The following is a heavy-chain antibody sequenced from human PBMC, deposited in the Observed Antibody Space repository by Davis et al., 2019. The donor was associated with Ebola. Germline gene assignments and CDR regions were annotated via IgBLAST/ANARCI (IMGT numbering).Heavy chain of an antibody. V-gene: IGHV4-34*01. J-gene: IGHJ4*02. D-gene: IGHD6-6*01. Sequence: MPGGSLRLSCAVYGGSFSGYYWSWIRQPPGKGLEWIGEINHSGSTNYNPSLKSRVTISVDTSKKQFSLKLSPVTAADTAVYYCARRSNSPFDYWGQGTLVTVSS. CDR1: GGSFSGYY. CDR2: INHSGST. CDR3: ARRSNSPFDY.